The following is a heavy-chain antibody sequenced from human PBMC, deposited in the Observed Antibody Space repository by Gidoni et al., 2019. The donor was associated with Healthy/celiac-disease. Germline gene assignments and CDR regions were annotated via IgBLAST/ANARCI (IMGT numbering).Heavy chain of an antibody. CDR3: ARSAYYDILTGYYSEPWYFDL. J-gene: IGHJ2*01. D-gene: IGHD3-9*01. CDR2: ISSRSSTI. Sequence: EVQLVESGGGLVQPGGSLRLSCAASGFTFSSYSLNCVRQAPGKGLEWVSYISSRSSTIYYADSVKGRFTISRDNAKNSLYLQMNSLRAEDTAVYYCARSAYYDILTGYYSEPWYFDLWGRGTLVTVSS. CDR1: GFTFSSYS. V-gene: IGHV3-48*01.